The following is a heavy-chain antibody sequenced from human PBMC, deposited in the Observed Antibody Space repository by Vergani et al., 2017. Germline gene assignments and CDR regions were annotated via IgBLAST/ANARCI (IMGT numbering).Heavy chain of an antibody. J-gene: IGHJ4*02. V-gene: IGHV3-21*04. Sequence: EVQLVESGGGLVKPGGSLRLSCAASGFTFSSYSMNWVRQAPGKGLEWVSSISSSSSYIYYADSVKGRFTISRDNAKNSLYLQMNSLRAEDTAVYYCAKVAPQDYYVSSGYPLFDYWGQGTLVTVSS. CDR2: ISSSSSYI. D-gene: IGHD3-22*01. CDR1: GFTFSSYS. CDR3: AKVAPQDYYVSSGYPLFDY.